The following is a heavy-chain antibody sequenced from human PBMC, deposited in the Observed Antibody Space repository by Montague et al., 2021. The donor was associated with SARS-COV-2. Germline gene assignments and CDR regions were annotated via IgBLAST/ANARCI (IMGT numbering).Heavy chain of an antibody. V-gene: IGHV4-39*01. Sequence: SETLSLTCSVSGGSINSSSYYWGWIRQPPGKGLEWIGSVYYSERTYYXPSLESRVTISVDTSTNQFSLKLSSVTAADTAVYYRARNEMKYSSVCSRGGNWFDPWGQGTLVTVSS. D-gene: IGHD6-25*01. CDR1: GGSINSSSYY. CDR3: ARNEMKYSSVCSRGGNWFDP. CDR2: VYYSERT. J-gene: IGHJ5*02.